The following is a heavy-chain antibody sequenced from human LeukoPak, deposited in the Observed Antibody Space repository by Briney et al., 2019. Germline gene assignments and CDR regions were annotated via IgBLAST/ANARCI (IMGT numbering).Heavy chain of an antibody. CDR3: ARAPYFDFWSGYPPDY. Sequence: PGGSLRLSCAASGFTFRSYWIHWVRQAPGKGLVWVSRINSDGSTTNYADSVKGRFTISRDNAKNTLYLQMNSLRAEDTAVYYCARAPYFDFWSGYPPDYWGQGTLVTVSS. J-gene: IGHJ4*02. CDR1: GFTFRSYW. V-gene: IGHV3-74*01. D-gene: IGHD3-3*01. CDR2: INSDGSTT.